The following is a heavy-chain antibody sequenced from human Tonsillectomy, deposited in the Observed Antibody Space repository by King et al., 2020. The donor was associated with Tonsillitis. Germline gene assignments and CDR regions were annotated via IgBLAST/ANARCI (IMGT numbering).Heavy chain of an antibody. D-gene: IGHD6-6*01. V-gene: IGHV3-30*18. Sequence: VQLVESGGGVVQPGRSLRLSCAASGFTFSSYGMHWVRQAPGKGLEWVAVISYDGSNKYYADSVKGRFTISRDNSKNTLYLQMNGLRAEDAAVYYCAKELGSSSSGFFGDYYYGMDVWGQGTTVTVSS. CDR1: GFTFSSYG. CDR2: ISYDGSNK. CDR3: AKELGSSSSGFFGDYYYGMDV. J-gene: IGHJ6*02.